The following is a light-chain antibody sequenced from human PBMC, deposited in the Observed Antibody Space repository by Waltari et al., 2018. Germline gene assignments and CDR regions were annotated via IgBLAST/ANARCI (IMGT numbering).Light chain of an antibody. CDR2: RAS. Sequence: DIVMTKSPHPLAVSLCERATINCQSRQSVLFSLNHKNYSHWYQQTPGPPPKLLIYRASTRESGVPDRFSGSESGTDFNLTISSLQAEDVAVYYCQQYCTTPLTFGGGTKVEIK. V-gene: IGKV4-1*01. CDR1: QSVLFSLNHKNY. CDR3: QQYCTTPLT. J-gene: IGKJ4*01.